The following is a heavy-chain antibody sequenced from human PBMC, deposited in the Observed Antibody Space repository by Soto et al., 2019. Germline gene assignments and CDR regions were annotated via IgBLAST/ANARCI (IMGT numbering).Heavy chain of an antibody. Sequence: QVQLVQSGAEVKKPGSSVKVSCKASGGTFSSYAISWVRQAPGQGLEWMGGIIPIFGTANYAQKFQGRVTITADESTSTAYMELSSLRSEDTAVYYCARAVRVVAALRPNWFDPWGQGTLVTVSS. J-gene: IGHJ5*02. CDR2: IIPIFGTA. V-gene: IGHV1-69*01. CDR3: ARAVRVVAALRPNWFDP. D-gene: IGHD2-15*01. CDR1: GGTFSSYA.